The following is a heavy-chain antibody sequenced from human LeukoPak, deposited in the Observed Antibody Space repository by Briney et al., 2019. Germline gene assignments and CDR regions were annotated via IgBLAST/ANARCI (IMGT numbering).Heavy chain of an antibody. D-gene: IGHD6-13*01. V-gene: IGHV3-30-3*01. CDR3: AKDRTIAGTAEGYLDY. J-gene: IGHJ4*02. CDR2: ISYDGSNK. CDR1: GFTFSSYA. Sequence: PGGSLRLSCAASGFTFSSYAMHWVRQAPGKGLEWVAVISYDGSNKYYADSVKGRFTISRDNSKNTLYLQMNSLRVDDTAVYYCAKDRTIAGTAEGYLDYWGQGTLVTVSS.